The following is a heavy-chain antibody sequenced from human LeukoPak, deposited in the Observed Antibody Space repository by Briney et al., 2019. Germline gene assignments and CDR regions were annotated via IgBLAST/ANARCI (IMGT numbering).Heavy chain of an antibody. Sequence: SETLSLTCSVSGQSIRSGYYWGWIRQSPGKRLEWIGSVYQTGATDNNPSLKSRVTILVDTSKNQFSLKFCARGGIGGGVDNWFDPWGQGTLVTVSS. CDR3: FDP. D-gene: IGHD3-16*01. V-gene: IGHV4-38-2*02. J-gene: IGHJ5*02. CDR2: VYQTGAT. CDR1: GQSIRSGYY.